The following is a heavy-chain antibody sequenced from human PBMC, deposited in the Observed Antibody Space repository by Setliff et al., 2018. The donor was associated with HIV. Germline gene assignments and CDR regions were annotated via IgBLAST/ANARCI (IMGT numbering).Heavy chain of an antibody. CDR2: ISAYA. Sequence: ASVKVSCKASGYNFRFHGITWVRQTPGQGLEWMGWISAYATYAQKFQGRITMTKDTSTNTAYMELRTLKSDDTAVYYCARGGAIGVSVGATWGQGTLVTVSS. CDR3: ARGGAIGVSVGAT. CDR1: GYNFRFHG. J-gene: IGHJ5*02. D-gene: IGHD2-15*01. V-gene: IGHV1-18*01.